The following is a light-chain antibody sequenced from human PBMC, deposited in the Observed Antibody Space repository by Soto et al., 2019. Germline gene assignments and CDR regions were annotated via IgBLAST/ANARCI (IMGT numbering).Light chain of an antibody. CDR3: QQYHNWPPVT. Sequence: EIVMTQSPATLSLSPGERATLSCRASQSVSSNLAWYQQKPGQAPRLLIYVASTRATGIPARFSGSGSGTKFTLTISSLQSADFVVYYCQQYHNWPPVTFGQGTQLEIK. V-gene: IGKV3-15*01. CDR2: VAS. CDR1: QSVSSN. J-gene: IGKJ5*01.